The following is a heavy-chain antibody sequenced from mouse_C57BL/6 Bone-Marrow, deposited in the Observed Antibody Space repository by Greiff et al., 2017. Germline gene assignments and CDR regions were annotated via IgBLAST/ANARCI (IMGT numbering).Heavy chain of an antibody. CDR1: GYTFTDYY. J-gene: IGHJ4*01. CDR3: ARFGGYVLYAYAMDY. CDR2: ICPAGGGT. V-gene: IGHV1-75*01. D-gene: IGHD3-1*01. Sequence: VQLQQSGPELVKPGASVKISCKASGYTFTDYYINWVKQRPGQGLEWIGWICPAGGGTNYNEKFKGKATFTVDKSSSTAYMLLSSLTSGDSAVYFCARFGGYVLYAYAMDYWGQGTSVTGSS.